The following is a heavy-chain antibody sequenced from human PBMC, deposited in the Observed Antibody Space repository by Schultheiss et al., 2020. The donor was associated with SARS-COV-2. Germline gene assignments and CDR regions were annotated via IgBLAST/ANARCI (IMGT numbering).Heavy chain of an antibody. CDR1: GFTVSSSY. V-gene: IGHV3-53*01. Sequence: GGSLRLSCAASGFTVSSSYMSWVRQAPGKGLEWVSIIYSGGSTYYADSVKGRFTISRDNSKNTLYLQMNSLRAEDTAVYYCARQGWGLNWFDPWGQGTLVTVSS. J-gene: IGHJ5*02. CDR2: IYSGGST. CDR3: ARQGWGLNWFDP. D-gene: IGHD7-27*01.